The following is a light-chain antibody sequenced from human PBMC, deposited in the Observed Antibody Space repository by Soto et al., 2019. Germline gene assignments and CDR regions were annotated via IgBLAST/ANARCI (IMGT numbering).Light chain of an antibody. CDR2: EVS. CDR3: SSYAGSNWYV. V-gene: IGLV2-8*01. Sequence: QSALTQPPSASGSPGQSVTISCTGTSSDVGGYNYVSWYQQYPGKAPKLIIYEVSERPSGVPDRFSGSKSGHTASLTVSGLQTADEADYYCSSYAGSNWYVFGTGTKLTVL. CDR1: SSDVGGYNY. J-gene: IGLJ1*01.